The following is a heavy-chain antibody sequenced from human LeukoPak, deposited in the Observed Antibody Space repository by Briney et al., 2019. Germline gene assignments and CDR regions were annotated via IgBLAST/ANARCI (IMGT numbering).Heavy chain of an antibody. V-gene: IGHV3-13*01. Sequence: PGGSLRLSCAASGFTFSSYDMHWVRQATGKGLEWVSAIGTAGDTYYPGSVKGRFTISRENAKNSLYLQMNSLRDEDTAVYYCARTDYYDSSGYADYWGQGTLVTVSS. J-gene: IGHJ4*02. CDR1: GFTFSSYD. CDR2: IGTAGDT. CDR3: ARTDYYDSSGYADY. D-gene: IGHD3-22*01.